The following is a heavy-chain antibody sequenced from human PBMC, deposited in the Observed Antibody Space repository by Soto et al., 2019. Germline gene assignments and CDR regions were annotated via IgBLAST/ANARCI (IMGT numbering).Heavy chain of an antibody. V-gene: IGHV1-3*01. D-gene: IGHD2-21*01. J-gene: IGHJ4*02. CDR2: INAGNGNT. CDR3: AGGVGIVSPGN. CDR1: GYTFTNYA. Sequence: ASVKVSCKASGYTFTNYAIHWVRQAPGQRLEWMGWINAGNGNTKYSQKFQGRVTITRDTSASTAYMELSSLRSEDTAVYYCAGGVGIVSPGNWGQGTLVTVSS.